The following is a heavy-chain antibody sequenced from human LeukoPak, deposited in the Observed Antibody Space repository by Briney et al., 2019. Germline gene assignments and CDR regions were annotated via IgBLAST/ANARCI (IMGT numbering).Heavy chain of an antibody. Sequence: ASVKVSCKASGYTFTGYYMHWVRQAPGQGLEWMGWINPNSGGTNYAQKFQGRVTMTRDTSISTAYMELSRLRSDDTAVYYCARAPLKLNYGMDVWGQGTTATVSS. CDR2: INPNSGGT. CDR3: ARAPLKLNYGMDV. J-gene: IGHJ6*02. CDR1: GYTFTGYY. V-gene: IGHV1-2*02. D-gene: IGHD2-15*01.